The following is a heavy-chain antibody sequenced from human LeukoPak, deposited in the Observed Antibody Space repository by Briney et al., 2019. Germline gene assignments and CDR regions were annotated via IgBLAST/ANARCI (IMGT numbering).Heavy chain of an antibody. CDR1: GFPFSSYW. J-gene: IGHJ4*02. CDR3: TRVGYIDEGIDY. CDR2: IKQDGSKK. Sequence: GSLRLSCLASGFPFSSYWMTWVRRAPGEGLEWVANIKQDGSKKSYVDSVKGRFTISRDNAKNSLYLQMNSLRAEDTAIYYCTRVGYIDEGIDYWGQGTLVTVSS. V-gene: IGHV3-7*04. D-gene: IGHD5-24*01.